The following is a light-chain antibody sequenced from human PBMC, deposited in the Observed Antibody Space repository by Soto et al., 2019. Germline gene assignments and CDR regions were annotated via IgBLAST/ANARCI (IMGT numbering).Light chain of an antibody. CDR2: GAS. J-gene: IGKJ1*01. CDR3: QQTYSAPWT. Sequence: DIQMTQSPSSLSASVGDTVTITCRASQIIISYLNWYQQKPGKAPNLLIYGASSLQSGVPSRFSGSASGTDFTLTIISLQPEDFATYYCQQTYSAPWTFGQGTKVDVK. CDR1: QIIISY. V-gene: IGKV1-39*01.